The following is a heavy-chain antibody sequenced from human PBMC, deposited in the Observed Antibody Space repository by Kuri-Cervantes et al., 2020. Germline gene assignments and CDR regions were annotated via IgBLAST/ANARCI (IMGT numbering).Heavy chain of an antibody. V-gene: IGHV3-11*04. CDR1: GFTFSDYY. CDR3: ARDREVYYGSGSSPYWYYGMDV. Sequence: GGSLRLSCAASGFTFSDYYMSWIRQAPGKGLEWVSYISSSGSTIYYADSVKGRFTISRDNSKNTLYLQMNSLRAEDTAVYYCARDREVYYGSGSSPYWYYGMDVWGQGTTVTVSS. J-gene: IGHJ6*02. D-gene: IGHD3-10*01. CDR2: ISSSGSTI.